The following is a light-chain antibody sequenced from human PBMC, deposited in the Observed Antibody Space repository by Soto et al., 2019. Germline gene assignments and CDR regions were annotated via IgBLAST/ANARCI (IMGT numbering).Light chain of an antibody. J-gene: IGKJ1*01. CDR2: VIS. CDR3: QQGKSFPWT. CDR1: QGISSW. Sequence: DIQMTQSPSSVSASVGDRVTITCRASQGISSWLAWYQQKPGGAPKLLIYVISTLQSGVPSRFSGSGSGTVFTLTISSLQPEDFATYYCQQGKSFPWTFGQGTKVDIK. V-gene: IGKV1-12*01.